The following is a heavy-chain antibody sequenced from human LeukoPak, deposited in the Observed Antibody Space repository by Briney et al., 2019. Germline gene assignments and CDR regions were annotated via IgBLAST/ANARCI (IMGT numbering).Heavy chain of an antibody. Sequence: PGGSLRLSCTASGFIFSNYGMHWVRQAPGKGLECVTFIRYDGNNQYYADSVKGRFTISRDNSKNTLYLQMNSLRAEDTAVYYCAKDHSGWELLREFDYWGQGTLVTVSS. D-gene: IGHD1-26*01. J-gene: IGHJ4*02. CDR1: GFIFSNYG. V-gene: IGHV3-30*02. CDR3: AKDHSGWELLREFDY. CDR2: IRYDGNNQ.